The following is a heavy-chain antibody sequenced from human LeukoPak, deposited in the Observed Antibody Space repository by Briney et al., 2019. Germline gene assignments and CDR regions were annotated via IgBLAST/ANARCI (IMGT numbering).Heavy chain of an antibody. CDR2: IYTSGST. J-gene: IGHJ4*02. Sequence: SETLSLTCTVSAGSISSYYWSWIRQPAGKGLEWIGRIYTSGSTNYNPSLKSRVTMSVDTSKNQFSLKLSSVTAADTAVYYCARFSDYYDSSGYYFDYWGQGTLVTVSS. CDR3: ARFSDYYDSSGYYFDY. D-gene: IGHD3-22*01. CDR1: AGSISSYY. V-gene: IGHV4-4*07.